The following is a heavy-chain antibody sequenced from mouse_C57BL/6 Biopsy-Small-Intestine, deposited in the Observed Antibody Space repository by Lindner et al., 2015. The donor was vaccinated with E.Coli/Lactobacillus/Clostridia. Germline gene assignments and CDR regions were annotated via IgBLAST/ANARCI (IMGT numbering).Heavy chain of an antibody. CDR3: ADGYYFDY. CDR2: INPYNGGT. D-gene: IGHD2-3*01. CDR1: GYTFTDYY. J-gene: IGHJ2*01. Sequence: VQLQESGPVLVKPGASVKMSCKASGYTFTDYYMNWVKQSHGKSLEWIGVINPYNGGTSYNQKFKGKATLTVDKSSSTAYMELNSLTSEDSAVYYCADGYYFDYWGQGTTLTVSS. V-gene: IGHV1-19*01.